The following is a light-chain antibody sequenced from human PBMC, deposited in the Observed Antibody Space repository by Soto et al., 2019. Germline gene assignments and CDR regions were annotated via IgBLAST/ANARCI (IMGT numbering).Light chain of an antibody. Sequence: DIQLTQSPSTLSASVGDRVTITCRASQSISSWLAWYQQKPGKAPKLLIYDASTLKGGVPSRFSGIGYGAEFTVTISSLQPNDCATHYCQQYNCYWPSGQGTEVEIK. CDR1: QSISSW. V-gene: IGKV1-5*01. CDR3: QQYNCYWP. J-gene: IGKJ1*01. CDR2: DAS.